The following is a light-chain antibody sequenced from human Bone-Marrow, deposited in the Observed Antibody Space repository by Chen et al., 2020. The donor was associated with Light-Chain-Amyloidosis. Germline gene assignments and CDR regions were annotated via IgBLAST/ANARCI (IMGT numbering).Light chain of an antibody. CDR1: SSDVGGYNY. Sequence: QSALNQPASVSGSPRQPITISSTGTSSDVGGYNYVSWYQQHPGKAPKLINYDVTSRPSGVSNRFSGSKSGNTASLTISGLQAEDEADYYCSSFTRNNALVFGGGTKLTVL. V-gene: IGLV2-14*03. J-gene: IGLJ2*01. CDR2: DVT. CDR3: SSFTRNNALV.